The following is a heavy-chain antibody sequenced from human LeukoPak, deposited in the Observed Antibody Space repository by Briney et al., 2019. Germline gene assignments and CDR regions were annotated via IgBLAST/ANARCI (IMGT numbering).Heavy chain of an antibody. V-gene: IGHV1-69*13. J-gene: IGHJ3*02. D-gene: IGHD6-13*01. CDR1: GGTFSSYA. CDR2: IIPIFGTA. CDR3: ARSLYSSSWLGAFDI. Sequence: ASVKVSCKASGGTFSSYAISWVRQAPGQGLEWMGGIIPIFGTANYAQKFQGRVTITADESTSTAYMELSSLRSEDTAVYYCARSLYSSSWLGAFDIWGQGTMVTVSS.